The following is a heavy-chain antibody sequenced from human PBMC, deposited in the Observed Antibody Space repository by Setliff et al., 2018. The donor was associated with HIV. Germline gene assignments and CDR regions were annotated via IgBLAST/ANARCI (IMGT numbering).Heavy chain of an antibody. Sequence: TSETLSLTCAVSGYSISGGYYWGWIRQPPGKGLEWIGSIYYSGSTYYNPSLKSRVTISVDLSKKQISLKLSSVTAADTAIYYCAIRSRLGGSSNYFDSWGQGALVTVSS. CDR2: IYYSGST. CDR1: GYSISGGYY. V-gene: IGHV4-38-2*01. D-gene: IGHD1-26*01. CDR3: AIRSRLGGSSNYFDS. J-gene: IGHJ4*02.